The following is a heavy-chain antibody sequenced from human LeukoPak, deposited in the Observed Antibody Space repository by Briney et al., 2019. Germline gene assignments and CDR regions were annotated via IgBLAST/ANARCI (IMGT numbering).Heavy chain of an antibody. CDR1: GGSFSGYY. V-gene: IGHV4-34*01. CDR2: INHSGST. CDR3: SKYYDVLTGPDAFDI. Sequence: SETLSLTCAVYGGSFSGYYWSWIRQPPGKGLEWIGEINHSGSTNYNPSLKSRVTISVDRSKNRFSLKLSSATAADTAVYYCSKYYDVLTGPDAFDIWGQGTMVTVSS. D-gene: IGHD3-9*01. J-gene: IGHJ3*02.